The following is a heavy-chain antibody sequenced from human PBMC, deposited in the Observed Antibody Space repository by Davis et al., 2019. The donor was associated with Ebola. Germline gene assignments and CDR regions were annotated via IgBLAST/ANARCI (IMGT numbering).Heavy chain of an antibody. CDR1: GFTFSSYA. CDR2: ISGSGGST. D-gene: IGHD3-3*01. J-gene: IGHJ4*02. Sequence: GESLKISCAASGFTFSSYAMSWVRQAPGKGLEWVSAISGSGGSTYYAGSVKGRFTISRDNSRNTLYPQMNSLRAEDTAVYYCAKAPVRFLEWFTTDYWGKGTLVTVSS. CDR3: AKAPVRFLEWFTTDY. V-gene: IGHV3-23*01.